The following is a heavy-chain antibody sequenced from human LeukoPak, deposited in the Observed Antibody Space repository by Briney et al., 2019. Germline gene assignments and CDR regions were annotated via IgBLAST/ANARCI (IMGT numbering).Heavy chain of an antibody. CDR1: GGSISSSSYY. J-gene: IGHJ3*02. CDR2: IYYSGST. CDR3: ARYYDSSGYYYNDAFDI. Sequence: PSETLSLTCTVSGGSISSSSYYWGWIRQPPGKGLEWIGSIYYSGSTYYNPSLKSRVTISVDTSKNQFSLKLSSVTAADTAVYYCARYYDSSGYYYNDAFDIWGQGTMVTVSS. D-gene: IGHD3-22*01. V-gene: IGHV4-39*01.